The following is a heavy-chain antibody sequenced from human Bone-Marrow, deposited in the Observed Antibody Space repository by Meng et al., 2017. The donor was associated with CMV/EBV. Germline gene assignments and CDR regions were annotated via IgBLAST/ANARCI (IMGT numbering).Heavy chain of an antibody. D-gene: IGHD3-10*01. CDR2: ISGDAGIT. V-gene: IGHV3-23*01. Sequence: GGSLRLSCAASGFTFSNYAMTWVRQAPGKGLEWVSLISGDAGITYYADSVKGRFTISRDNAKNSVYLQMNSLRGEDTAVYYCARSGPGAAEDYWGHGTLVTVSS. CDR3: ARSGPGAAEDY. CDR1: GFTFSNYA. J-gene: IGHJ4*01.